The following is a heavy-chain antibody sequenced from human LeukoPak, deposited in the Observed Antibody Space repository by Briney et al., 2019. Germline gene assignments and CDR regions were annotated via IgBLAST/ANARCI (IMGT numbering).Heavy chain of an antibody. V-gene: IGHV4-59*01. Sequence: SETLSLTCTVSGGSISSYYWSWIRQPPGKGLEWIAYIYYSGSTNYNPSLKSRVTISVDTSKNQFSLKLSSVTAADRAVYYCARVEEGYGSGRRENYYYNYMDVWGKGTTVTISS. CDR2: IYYSGST. CDR3: ARVEEGYGSGRRENYYYNYMDV. D-gene: IGHD3-10*01. J-gene: IGHJ6*03. CDR1: GGSISSYY.